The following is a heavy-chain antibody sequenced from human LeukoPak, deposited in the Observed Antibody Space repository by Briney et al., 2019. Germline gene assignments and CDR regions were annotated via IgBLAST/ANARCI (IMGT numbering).Heavy chain of an antibody. Sequence: SETLSLTCTVSGGSISSYYWSWIRQPPGKGLEWIGYIYYSGSTNYNPSLRSRVTISVDTSKNQFSLKLSSVTAAETAVYYCAREGRYRYGYNEYHSYMDIWGKGTTVTVSS. CDR2: IYYSGST. J-gene: IGHJ6*03. CDR3: AREGRYRYGYNEYHSYMDI. CDR1: GGSISSYY. D-gene: IGHD5-24*01. V-gene: IGHV4-59*01.